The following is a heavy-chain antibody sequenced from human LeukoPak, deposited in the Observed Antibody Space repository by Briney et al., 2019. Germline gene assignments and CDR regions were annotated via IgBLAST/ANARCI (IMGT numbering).Heavy chain of an antibody. V-gene: IGHV1-18*01. Sequence: ASVKVSCKVSAYTLSGHGISWVRQAPGQGLEWMGWISAYNGHTNYAQKFQGRVTMTTDTATRTAYMELRSLKSDDTAVYYCARHQGELRFYYYGMDVWGQGITVTVSS. CDR3: ARHQGELRFYYYGMDV. D-gene: IGHD1-26*01. CDR2: ISAYNGHT. CDR1: AYTLSGHG. J-gene: IGHJ6*02.